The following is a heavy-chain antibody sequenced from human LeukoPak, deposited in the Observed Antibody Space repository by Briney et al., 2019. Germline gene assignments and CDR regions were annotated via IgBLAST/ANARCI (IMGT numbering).Heavy chain of an antibody. J-gene: IGHJ4*02. Sequence: GGSLRLSCAASVFTFSNYNMNWVRQAPGKGLEWVSSISTSSSYIYYADSVKGRFTISRDNAKKSLYLQMYSLRAEDTAVYYCARDLMGWDLHYFDYWGQGTLVTVSS. CDR2: ISTSSSYI. CDR1: VFTFSNYN. V-gene: IGHV3-21*01. D-gene: IGHD1-26*01. CDR3: ARDLMGWDLHYFDY.